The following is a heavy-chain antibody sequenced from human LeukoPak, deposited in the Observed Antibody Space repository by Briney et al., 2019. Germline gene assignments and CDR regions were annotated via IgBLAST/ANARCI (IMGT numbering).Heavy chain of an antibody. J-gene: IGHJ5*02. Sequence: SETLSLTCTVSGGSISSGDYYWGWIRQPPGKGLEWIGYIYYSGSDYYNPSLKSRATSSVDTSKNQFLLKLSSVTAADTAVYYCARVDLYSSTWRASNWFDPWGQGTLVTVSS. CDR2: IYYSGSD. CDR1: GGSISSGDYY. V-gene: IGHV4-30-4*01. D-gene: IGHD6-13*01. CDR3: ARVDLYSSTWRASNWFDP.